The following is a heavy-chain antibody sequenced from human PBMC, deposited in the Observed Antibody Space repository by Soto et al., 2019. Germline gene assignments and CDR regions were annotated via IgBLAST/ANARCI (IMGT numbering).Heavy chain of an antibody. J-gene: IGHJ5*02. D-gene: IGHD3-3*01. CDR2: IYYSGST. Sequence: QVQLQESGPGLVKPSETLSLTCTVSGGSISSYYWSWIRQPPGKGLEWIGYIYYSGSTNYNPSLKSRVTISEDTSKNQFSLKLSSVTAADTAVYYCARADYDFWSGYENWFDPWGQGTLVTVSS. CDR3: ARADYDFWSGYENWFDP. CDR1: GGSISSYY. V-gene: IGHV4-59*01.